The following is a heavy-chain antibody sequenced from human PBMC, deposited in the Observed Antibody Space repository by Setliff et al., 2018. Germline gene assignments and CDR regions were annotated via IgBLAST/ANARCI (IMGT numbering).Heavy chain of an antibody. Sequence: ASVKVSCKASGYTFTSYGISWVRQAPGRGLEWMAYINTYNGDTYYAQKFQGRVTMTTDTSTSTASMELGSLGSDDTAMYYCARDAHDYDSSENPIVDYWGQGTLVTVSS. V-gene: IGHV1-18*01. D-gene: IGHD3-22*01. CDR2: INTYNGDT. CDR3: ARDAHDYDSSENPIVDY. J-gene: IGHJ4*02. CDR1: GYTFTSYG.